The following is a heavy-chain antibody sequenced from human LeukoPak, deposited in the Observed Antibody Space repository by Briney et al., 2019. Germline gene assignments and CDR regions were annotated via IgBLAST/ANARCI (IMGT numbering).Heavy chain of an antibody. CDR2: ISWNSGNI. V-gene: IGHV3-9*01. D-gene: IGHD3-3*02. J-gene: IGHJ4*02. CDR1: GFTFDDHA. CDR3: AKGLIFGVVSVISG. Sequence: GGSLRLSCTTSGFTFDDHAMHWVRQAPGKGLEWVSGISWNSGNIEYADPVKGRFTISRDNAKNSLYLQMNSLRAEDTALYYCAKGLIFGVVSVISGWGQGTLVTVSS.